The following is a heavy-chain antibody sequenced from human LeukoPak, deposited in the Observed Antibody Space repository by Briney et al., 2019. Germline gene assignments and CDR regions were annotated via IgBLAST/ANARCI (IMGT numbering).Heavy chain of an antibody. CDR3: AAETYSYDSSGYYIPKGLVY. V-gene: IGHV1-58*02. CDR2: IVVGSGNT. D-gene: IGHD3-22*01. Sequence: SVKVSCKASGFTFSSSTMQWVRQARGQRREWIGWIVVGSGNTSYAQKFQERVTITRDMSTSTAYMELSSLRSEDTAAYYCAAETYSYDSSGYYIPKGLVYWGQGTLVTVSS. J-gene: IGHJ4*02. CDR1: GFTFSSST.